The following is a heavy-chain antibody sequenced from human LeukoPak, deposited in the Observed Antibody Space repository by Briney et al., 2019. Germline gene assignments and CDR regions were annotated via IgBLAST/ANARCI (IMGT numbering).Heavy chain of an antibody. J-gene: IGHJ4*02. D-gene: IGHD3-10*01. Sequence: ASVNVSCKASGYPFSAHFLNWVRQAPGQGLEWMGNIDTTTGNPRYAQDFTGRFVFSLDTSVSTAYLQITSLKADDTAAYYCVRGTPTPGMDYWGQGTQVTVSS. CDR2: IDTTTGNP. CDR1: GYPFSAHF. CDR3: VRGTPTPGMDY. V-gene: IGHV7-4-1*02.